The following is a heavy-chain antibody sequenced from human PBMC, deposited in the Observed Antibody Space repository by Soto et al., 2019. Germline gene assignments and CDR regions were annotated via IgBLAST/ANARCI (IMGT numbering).Heavy chain of an antibody. CDR1: GLSLSTSRVC. CDR3: AHYRVVGDSTYYLDS. J-gene: IGHJ4*02. Sequence: QITLKEAGPPLVKPTPTLTLTCTSSGLSLSTSRVCVGWIGQPPGRALEWLALIYWYDDKRYSPSLKPRLTITKDTSKNQVALTMANRDPVATATYYLAHYRVVGDSTYYLDSWGQGTLVTVSS. CDR2: IYWYDDK. D-gene: IGHD4-17*01. V-gene: IGHV2-5*01.